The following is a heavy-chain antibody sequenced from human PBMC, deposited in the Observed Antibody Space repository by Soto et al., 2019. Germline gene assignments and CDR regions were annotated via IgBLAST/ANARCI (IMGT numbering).Heavy chain of an antibody. D-gene: IGHD5-18*01. CDR1: GGSISSSSYY. J-gene: IGHJ6*02. CDR3: ARQGTAMGYYYYGMDV. Sequence: SETLSLTCTVSGGSISSSSYYWGWIRQPPGKGLEWIGSIYYRGNTYYNPSLKSRVTISVDTSKNQFSLKLSSVTAADTAVYYCARQGTAMGYYYYGMDVWGQGTTVTVSS. V-gene: IGHV4-39*01. CDR2: IYYRGNT.